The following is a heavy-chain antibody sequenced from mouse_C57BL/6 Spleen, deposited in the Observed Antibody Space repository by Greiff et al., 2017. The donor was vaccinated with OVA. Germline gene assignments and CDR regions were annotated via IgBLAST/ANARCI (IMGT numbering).Heavy chain of an antibody. CDR2: ISNGGGST. J-gene: IGHJ1*03. Sequence: DVMLVESGGGLVQPGGSLKLSCAASGFTFSDYYMYWVRQTPEKRLEWVAYISNGGGSTYYPDTVKGRFTISRDNARNTLYLQMSRLKSEDTAMYYCARQGFYDGYFYWYFDVWGTGTTVTVSS. D-gene: IGHD2-3*01. V-gene: IGHV5-12*01. CDR1: GFTFSDYY. CDR3: ARQGFYDGYFYWYFDV.